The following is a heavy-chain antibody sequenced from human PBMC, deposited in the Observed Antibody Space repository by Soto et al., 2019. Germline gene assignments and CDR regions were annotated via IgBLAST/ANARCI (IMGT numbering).Heavy chain of an antibody. CDR2: INSDGSST. J-gene: IGHJ6*02. D-gene: IGHD3-10*01. CDR3: ARDEAPGARITMVRGRAYYGMDV. V-gene: IGHV3-74*01. Sequence: GGSLRLSCAASGFTFSSYWIHWVRQAPGKGLVWVSRINSDGSSTSYADSVKGRFTISRDNAKNTLFLQMNSLRAEDTAVYYCARDEAPGARITMVRGRAYYGMDVWGQGTAVTVSS. CDR1: GFTFSSYW.